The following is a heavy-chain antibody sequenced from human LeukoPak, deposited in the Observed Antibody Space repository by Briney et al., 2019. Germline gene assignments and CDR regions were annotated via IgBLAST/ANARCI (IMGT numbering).Heavy chain of an antibody. Sequence: PGGSLRLSCAASGFTFSSYWMSWVRQAPGKGLEWVGRIKSKTDGGTTDYAAPVKGRFTISRDDSKNTLYLQMNSLKTEDTAVYYCTTDGFQLELVYFQHWGQGTLVTVSS. CDR3: TTDGFQLELVYFQH. J-gene: IGHJ1*01. D-gene: IGHD1-7*01. CDR1: GFTFSSYW. CDR2: IKSKTDGGTT. V-gene: IGHV3-15*01.